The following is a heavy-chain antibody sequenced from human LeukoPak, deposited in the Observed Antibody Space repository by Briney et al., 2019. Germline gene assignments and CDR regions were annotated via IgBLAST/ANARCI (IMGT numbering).Heavy chain of an antibody. CDR2: ISPDGSEK. V-gene: IGHV3-7*01. CDR1: GFTFDTYW. J-gene: IGHJ4*02. Sequence: GGSLRLSCVASGFTFDTYWMTWVRQAPGKGLEWVAYISPDGSEKSYADSVTGRLTLSRDNARNSVYLQMNNLRAEDTAIYYCARGHTFNKYWGQGTLVSVSS. D-gene: IGHD3-16*01. CDR3: ARGHTFNKY.